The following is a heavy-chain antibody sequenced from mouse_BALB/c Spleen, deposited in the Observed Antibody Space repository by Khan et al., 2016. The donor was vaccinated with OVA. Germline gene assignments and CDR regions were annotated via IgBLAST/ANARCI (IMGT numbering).Heavy chain of an antibody. CDR3: TRIGRDAY. Sequence: EVKLEESGGGLVQPGGSMKLSCVASGFTFSNYWMNWVRQSPEKGLEWVAEIRLKSNNYATHYAESVKGRFNISRDDSKSSVYIQMNNLRAEDTGIYYCTRIGRDAYWCQGTLVTVSA. CDR2: IRLKSNNYAT. J-gene: IGHJ3*01. CDR1: GFTFSNYW. V-gene: IGHV6-6*02.